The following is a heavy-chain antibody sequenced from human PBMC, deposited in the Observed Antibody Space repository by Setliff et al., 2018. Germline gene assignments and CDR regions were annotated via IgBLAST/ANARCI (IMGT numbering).Heavy chain of an antibody. J-gene: IGHJ4*02. V-gene: IGHV1-18*01. CDR3: SRLVRFCTRTACQRLSGDDY. CDR1: GYTFTTYA. CDR2: INNYSFKT. Sequence: ASVKVSCKASGYTFTTYAIGWVRQAPGQGLEWMGWINNYSFKTNYPQKFLGRVTVTTDTSTGTAYMEVGSLRSDDTAVYFCSRLVRFCTRTACQRLSGDDYWGQGTLVTVSS. D-gene: IGHD6-13*01.